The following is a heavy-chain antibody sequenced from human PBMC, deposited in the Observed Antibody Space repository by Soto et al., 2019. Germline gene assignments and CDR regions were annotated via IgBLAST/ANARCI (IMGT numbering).Heavy chain of an antibody. D-gene: IGHD3-22*01. Sequence: LRLSCAASGFTFSSYSMNWVRQAPGKGLEWVSSISSSSSYIYYADSVKGRFTISRDNAKNSLYLQMNSLRAEDTAVYYCARARVLSVAAYYYDSSGYCNWGQGTLVTVSS. J-gene: IGHJ4*02. CDR2: ISSSSSYI. V-gene: IGHV3-21*01. CDR3: ARARVLSVAAYYYDSSGYCN. CDR1: GFTFSSYS.